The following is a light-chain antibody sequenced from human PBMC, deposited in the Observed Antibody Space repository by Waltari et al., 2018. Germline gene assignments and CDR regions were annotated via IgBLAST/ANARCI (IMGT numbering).Light chain of an antibody. Sequence: QSALTQPAYVSGSPGQSITISCTGTSNDVGGYNHVYWYQQHPGKAPNLMIYDVSNRPSGVSNRFSGSKSGNTASLTISGLQAEDEGNYYCSSYTSSTLVVFGGGTNLTVL. CDR3: SSYTSSTLVV. CDR2: DVS. V-gene: IGLV2-14*03. CDR1: SNDVGGYNH. J-gene: IGLJ2*01.